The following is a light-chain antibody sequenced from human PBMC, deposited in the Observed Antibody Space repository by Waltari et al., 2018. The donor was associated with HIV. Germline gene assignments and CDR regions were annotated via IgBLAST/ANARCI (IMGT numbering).Light chain of an antibody. Sequence: QSALTQPPSASGSPGQSVTISCTGTSSDVGGYTYVSWYQQHPGKAPKLMIYDVYKRPSGVPDRFSGSKSGNTASLTVSGLQGEDEADYYCSSYAGGNVVFGGGTKLTVL. V-gene: IGLV2-8*01. CDR2: DVY. J-gene: IGLJ2*01. CDR1: SSDVGGYTY. CDR3: SSYAGGNVV.